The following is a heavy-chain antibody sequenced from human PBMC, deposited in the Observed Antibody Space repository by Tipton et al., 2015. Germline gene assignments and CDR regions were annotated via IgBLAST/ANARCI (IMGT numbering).Heavy chain of an antibody. CDR1: GGSISSYY. D-gene: IGHD3-10*01. J-gene: IGHJ4*02. CDR3: AGWFGVFDY. CDR2: IHYSGTT. V-gene: IGHV4-59*01. Sequence: TLSLTCTVSGGSISSYYWSWIRQSPGKGLEWIGYIHYSGTTDYTPSLKSRVTISVDTSKNHLSLSLSSVTAADTAVYYCAGWFGVFDYWGQGTLVTVSS.